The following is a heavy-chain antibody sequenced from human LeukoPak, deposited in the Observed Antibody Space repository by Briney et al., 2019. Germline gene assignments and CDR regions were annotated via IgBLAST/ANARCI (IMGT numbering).Heavy chain of an antibody. J-gene: IGHJ6*03. CDR3: ATVMRWFGDPYYMDV. CDR1: GYTFTSYG. Sequence: ASVKVSCKASGYTFTSYGISWVRQAPGQGLEWMGWISAYNGNTNYAQKLQGRVTMTTDTSTSTAYMELRSLRSEDTAVYYCATVMRWFGDPYYMDVWGKGTTVTVSS. CDR2: ISAYNGNT. D-gene: IGHD3-10*01. V-gene: IGHV1-18*01.